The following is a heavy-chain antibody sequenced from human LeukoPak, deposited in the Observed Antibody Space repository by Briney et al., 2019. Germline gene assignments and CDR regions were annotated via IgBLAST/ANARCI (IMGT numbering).Heavy chain of an antibody. CDR2: ISGSGGST. V-gene: IGHV3-23*01. CDR1: GFTFSSYA. Sequence: GGSLRLSCAASGFTFSSYAMRWVRQAPGKGLEWVSAISGSGGSTYYADSVKGRFTISRDNSKNTLYLQMNSLRAEDTAVYYCANSDFWSGYYSPPYYFDYWGQGTLVTVSS. CDR3: ANSDFWSGYYSPPYYFDY. J-gene: IGHJ4*02. D-gene: IGHD3-3*01.